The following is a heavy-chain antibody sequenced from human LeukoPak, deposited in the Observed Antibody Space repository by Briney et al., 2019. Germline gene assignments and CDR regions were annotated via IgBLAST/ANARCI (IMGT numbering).Heavy chain of an antibody. J-gene: IGHJ6*02. CDR1: GFTFSSYS. CDR2: ISSSSSYI. V-gene: IGHV3-21*01. Sequence: GGSLRLSCAASGFTFSSYSMNWVRQAPGKGLEWVSSISSSSSYIYYADSVKGRFTISRDNAKNSLYLQMNSLRAEDTAVYYCARSLGYCSSTSCDYGMDVWGQGTTVTVSS. D-gene: IGHD2-2*01. CDR3: ARSLGYCSSTSCDYGMDV.